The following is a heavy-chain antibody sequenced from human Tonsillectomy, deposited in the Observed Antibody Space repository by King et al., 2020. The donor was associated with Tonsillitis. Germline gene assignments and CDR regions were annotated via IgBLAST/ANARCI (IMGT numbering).Heavy chain of an antibody. V-gene: IGHV3-23*04. J-gene: IGHJ5*02. Sequence: VQLVESGGGLVQPGGSLRLSCAASGFMFSSYTMSWVRQAPGKGLEWVSDISASGDRTYYEDSVKGRFTISRDNSKSTLYLQMNSLRAEDTAVYYCAKAVTVCYYYHWGQGTLVTVSS. CDR1: GFMFSSYT. D-gene: IGHD2/OR15-2a*01. CDR3: AKAVTVCYYYH. CDR2: ISASGDRT.